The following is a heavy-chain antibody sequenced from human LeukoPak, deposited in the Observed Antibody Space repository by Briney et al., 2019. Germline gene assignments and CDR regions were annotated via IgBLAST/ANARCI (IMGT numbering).Heavy chain of an antibody. CDR3: ATPDSSSSSLDY. Sequence: SETLSLTCTVSGCSISSNSYYWGWIRQPPGKGLEWIGSIFHSGGTYYNPSLNSRVTISVDTSKNQFSLKLRSVTAADTAVYYCATPDSSSSSLDYWGQGTLVTVSS. V-gene: IGHV4-39*01. CDR1: GCSISSNSYY. CDR2: IFHSGGT. D-gene: IGHD6-6*01. J-gene: IGHJ4*02.